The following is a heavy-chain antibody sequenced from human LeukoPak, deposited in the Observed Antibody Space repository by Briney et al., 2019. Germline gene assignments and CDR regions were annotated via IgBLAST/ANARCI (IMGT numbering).Heavy chain of an antibody. D-gene: IGHD3-22*01. CDR3: ANLGISMVVVVPPY. V-gene: IGHV4-39*01. Sequence: PSETLSLTCTVSGGSISSSSYYWAWLRQPPGKGREWIGSIYYSGSTYYNPSLKSRVTISVDTSKTQFSLKLGSVTAADTAVYYCANLGISMVVVVPPYWGQGTLVTVSS. CDR2: IYYSGST. J-gene: IGHJ4*02. CDR1: GGSISSSSYY.